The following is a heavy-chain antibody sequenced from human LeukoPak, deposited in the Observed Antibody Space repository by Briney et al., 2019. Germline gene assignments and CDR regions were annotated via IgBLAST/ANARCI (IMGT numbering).Heavy chain of an antibody. CDR2: IKEDGSEN. D-gene: IGHD3-10*01. V-gene: IGHV3-7*03. CDR3: ARDWVAGVPFDAFDI. CDR1: GFTLSSYW. J-gene: IGHJ3*02. Sequence: GGSLRLSCAASGFTLSSYWMSWVRQAPGKGLEWVANIKEDGSENYYVDSVKGRFTISRDNAKNSLYLHMNSLTAEDTAMYYCARDWVAGVPFDAFDIWGQGTMVSVSS.